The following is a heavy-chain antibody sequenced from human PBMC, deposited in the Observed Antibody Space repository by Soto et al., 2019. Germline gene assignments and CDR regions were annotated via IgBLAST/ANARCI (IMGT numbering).Heavy chain of an antibody. CDR3: ARDMTAMVTEYYHYGMDF. CDR1: GYTFTSYY. V-gene: IGHV1-46*01. Sequence: ASVKVSCKASGYTFTSYYMHWVRQAPGQGLEWMGIINPSGGSTSYAQKFQGRVTMTRDTSTSTVYMELSSLRSEDTAVYYCARDMTAMVTEYYHYGMDFWGQGTSVTGSS. J-gene: IGHJ6*02. CDR2: INPSGGST. D-gene: IGHD5-18*01.